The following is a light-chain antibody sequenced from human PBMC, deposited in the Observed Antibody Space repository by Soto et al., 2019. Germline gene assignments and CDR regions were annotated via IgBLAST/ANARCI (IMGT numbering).Light chain of an antibody. J-gene: IGLJ1*01. CDR2: EVN. CDR3: SSYAGSSNV. CDR1: SSTIGNNY. V-gene: IGLV2-8*01. Sequence: QSVLTQPPSVSAAPGQKVTISCSGSSSTIGNNYVSWYQQLPGTAPKLMIYEVNKRPSGVPDRFSGSKSGNTASLTVSGLQAEDEADYYCSSYAGSSNVFGTGTKLTVL.